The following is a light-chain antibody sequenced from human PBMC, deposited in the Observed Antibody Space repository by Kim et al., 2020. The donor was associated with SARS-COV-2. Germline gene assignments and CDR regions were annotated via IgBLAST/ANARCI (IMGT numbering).Light chain of an antibody. J-gene: IGKJ4*01. CDR2: GAS. CDR1: QSVSSSY. Sequence: EIVLTQSPGTLSLSPGERATLSCRASQSVSSSYLAWYQQKPGQAPRLLIYGASSRATGIPDRFSGSGSGTDFTLTISRLEPEDFAVYYCQQYGSSLINSGGGTKVDIK. V-gene: IGKV3-20*01. CDR3: QQYGSSLIN.